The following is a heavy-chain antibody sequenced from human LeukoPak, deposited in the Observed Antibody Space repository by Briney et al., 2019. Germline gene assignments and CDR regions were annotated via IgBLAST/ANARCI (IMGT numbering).Heavy chain of an antibody. CDR3: ARRARFLAYYYYMDV. V-gene: IGHV4-39*07. J-gene: IGHJ6*03. CDR2: IYYSGST. D-gene: IGHD3-3*01. Sequence: SETLSLTCTVSGGSISSSSYYWGWIRQPPGKGLEWIGSIYYSGSTYYNPSLKSRVTISVDTSKNQFSLKLSSVTAADTAVYYWARRARFLAYYYYMDVWGKGTTVTVSS. CDR1: GGSISSSSYY.